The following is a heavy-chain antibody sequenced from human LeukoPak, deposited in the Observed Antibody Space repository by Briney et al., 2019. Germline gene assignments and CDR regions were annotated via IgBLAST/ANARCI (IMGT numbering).Heavy chain of an antibody. V-gene: IGHV4-30-2*01. D-gene: IGHD3-10*01. J-gene: IGHJ4*02. Sequence: PSETLSLTCAVSGGSISSGGYSWSWIRQPPGKGLEWIGYIYHSGSTYYNPSLKSRVTISVDRSKNQFSLKLSSVTAADTAVYYCARLRYYYGSGSYYNRKKYYFDYWGQGTLVTVSS. CDR3: ARLRYYYGSGSYYNRKKYYFDY. CDR2: IYHSGST. CDR1: GGSISSGGYS.